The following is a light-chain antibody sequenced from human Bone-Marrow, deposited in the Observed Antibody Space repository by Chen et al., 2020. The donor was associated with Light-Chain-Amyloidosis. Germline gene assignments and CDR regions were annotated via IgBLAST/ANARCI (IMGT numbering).Light chain of an antibody. CDR1: GLPKQY. J-gene: IGLJ2*01. Sequence: SYELTQPPSVSVFPGQTARISSSGDGLPKQYAYWYQQKPGQAPVLVIYNDSERPSGIPERFSGSSSGTTVTLTISGVQAEDEADYYCQSADTTDTLYVLFGGGTKLTVL. CDR3: QSADTTDTLYVL. V-gene: IGLV3-25*03. CDR2: NDS.